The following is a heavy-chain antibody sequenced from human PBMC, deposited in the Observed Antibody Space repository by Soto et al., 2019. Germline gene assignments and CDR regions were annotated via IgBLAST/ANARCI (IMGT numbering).Heavy chain of an antibody. J-gene: IGHJ4*01. V-gene: IGHV4-59*08. D-gene: IGHD5-18*01. Sequence: SETLSLTCAVSGTSFGTYYWSWIRQPPGKGLEWIGYIFYSGHLKYNPSLKSRVTISVDPSNNQFSLKLSSVTAADTAVYYCAGRYGSVFDYRAQRTPVTVS. CDR2: IFYSGHL. CDR3: AGRYGSVFDY. CDR1: GTSFGTYY.